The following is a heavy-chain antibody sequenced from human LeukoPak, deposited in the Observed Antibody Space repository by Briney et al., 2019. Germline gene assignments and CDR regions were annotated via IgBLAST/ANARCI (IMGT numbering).Heavy chain of an antibody. J-gene: IGHJ2*01. Sequence: AGGSLRLSCAASRFTASSNHMNWVRQASGKGLEWVSVIYSDGSTQYADSVKGRFTITRDNYKNTLYLQMNSLRDEDTAMYYCARRYQVSWYFDLWGRGTLVTVSS. CDR1: RFTASSNH. V-gene: IGHV3-66*01. CDR2: IYSDGST. D-gene: IGHD2-15*01. CDR3: ARRYQVSWYFDL.